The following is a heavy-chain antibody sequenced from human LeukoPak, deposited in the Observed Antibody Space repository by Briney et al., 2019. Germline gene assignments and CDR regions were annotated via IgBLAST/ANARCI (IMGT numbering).Heavy chain of an antibody. CDR1: GFTFSSYS. J-gene: IGHJ4*02. D-gene: IGHD5-24*01. CDR3: ARDGYNYKYFDY. V-gene: IGHV3-21*01. Sequence: GGSLRLSCAASGFTFSSYSMNWVRQAPGKGLEWVSSISSSSSYIYYADSVKGRLTISRDNAKNSLYLQMNSLRAEDTAVYYCARDGYNYKYFDYWGQGTLVTVSS. CDR2: ISSSSSYI.